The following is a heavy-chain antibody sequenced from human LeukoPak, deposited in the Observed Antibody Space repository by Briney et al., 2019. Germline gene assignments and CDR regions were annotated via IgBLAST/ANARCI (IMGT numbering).Heavy chain of an antibody. CDR1: GGSISSSSYY. CDR3: ARERIGSGSYYSPLDY. CDR2: IYYSGST. J-gene: IGHJ4*02. V-gene: IGHV4-39*01. D-gene: IGHD1-26*01. Sequence: SETLSLTCTVSGGSISSSSYYWGWIRQPPGMGLEWIGSIYYSGSTYYNPSLKSRVTISVDTSKNQFSLKLSSVTAADTAVYYCARERIGSGSYYSPLDYWGQGTLVTVSS.